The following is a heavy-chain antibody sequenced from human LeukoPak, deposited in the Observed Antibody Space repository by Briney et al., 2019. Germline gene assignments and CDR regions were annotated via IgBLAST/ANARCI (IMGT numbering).Heavy chain of an antibody. D-gene: IGHD6-13*01. Sequence: GASVKVSCKASGYTFTGYYMHWVRQAPGQGLEWMGWINPNSGATNYAQKFQGRVTMTRDTSISTAYMELSRLRSDATAVYYCARDIRPYSSSRFPYTFDPWGQGTLVTVSS. J-gene: IGHJ5*02. CDR3: ARDIRPYSSSRFPYTFDP. V-gene: IGHV1-2*02. CDR2: INPNSGAT. CDR1: GYTFTGYY.